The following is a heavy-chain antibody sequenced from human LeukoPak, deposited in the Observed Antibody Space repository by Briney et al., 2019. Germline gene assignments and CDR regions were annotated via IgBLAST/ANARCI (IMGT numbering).Heavy chain of an antibody. CDR2: ISGSAYST. J-gene: IGHJ4*02. CDR1: GFTFSSYA. Sequence: GGSLRLSCAASGFTFSSYAMSWVRQAPGKGLEWVSAISGSAYSTYYADPVKGRFTISRDNSKNTLYLQMNSLRAEDTAVYYCAKETVAAPPIDYWGQGTLVTVSS. D-gene: IGHD6-19*01. CDR3: AKETVAAPPIDY. V-gene: IGHV3-23*01.